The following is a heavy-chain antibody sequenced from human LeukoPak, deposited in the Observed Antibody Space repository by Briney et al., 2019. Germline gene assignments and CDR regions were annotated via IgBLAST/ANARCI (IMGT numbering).Heavy chain of an antibody. Sequence: SETLSLTCAVYRGSFSGYYWSWIRQPPGKGLEWIGEINHSGSTNYNPSLKSRVTISVDTSKNQFSLKLSSVTAADTAVYYCAREITMVRGVMHAFDIWGQGTMVTVSS. CDR1: RGSFSGYY. D-gene: IGHD3-10*01. CDR3: AREITMVRGVMHAFDI. CDR2: INHSGST. J-gene: IGHJ3*02. V-gene: IGHV4-34*01.